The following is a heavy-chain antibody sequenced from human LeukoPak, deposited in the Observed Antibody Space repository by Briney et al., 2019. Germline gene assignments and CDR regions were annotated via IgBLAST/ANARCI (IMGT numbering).Heavy chain of an antibody. CDR2: IYYSGST. D-gene: IGHD3-22*01. J-gene: IGHJ3*02. CDR1: GGSISSYY. Sequence: TSETLSLTCTVSGGSISSYYWSWIRQPPGKGLEWIGYIYYSGSTNYNPSLKSRVTISVDTSKNQFSLKLSSVTAADTAVYYCARPSSGYDAFDIWGQGTMVTVSS. V-gene: IGHV4-59*08. CDR3: ARPSSGYDAFDI.